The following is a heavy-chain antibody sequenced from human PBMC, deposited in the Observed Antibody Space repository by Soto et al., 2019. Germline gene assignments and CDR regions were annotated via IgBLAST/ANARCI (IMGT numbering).Heavy chain of an antibody. D-gene: IGHD3-10*01. CDR1: GFIFKMYW. Sequence: GSLRLSCAASGFIFKMYWMHWVRQTPGKGLVWISRIYNDGSYTDYADSVKGRFTISRDNVNDTLYLQMNNLRAEDSGLYYCTRGPRPISTGTGAYWGQGTQVTVAS. V-gene: IGHV3-74*01. CDR3: TRGPRPISTGTGAY. J-gene: IGHJ4*02. CDR2: IYNDGSYT.